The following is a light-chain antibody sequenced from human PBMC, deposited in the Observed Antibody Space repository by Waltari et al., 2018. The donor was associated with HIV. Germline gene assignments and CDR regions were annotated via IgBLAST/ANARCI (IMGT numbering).Light chain of an antibody. Sequence: DIVMTQSPDSLAVSLGERATINCKSSQSILYRSNNRNFLAWYQQKPGQPPKLLIHCATIRDSGVPDRFSGSESGTDFTLTISSLQAEDVAVYYCQQFFSPPWTFGQGTKVEMK. CDR2: CAT. V-gene: IGKV4-1*01. J-gene: IGKJ1*01. CDR1: QSILYRSNNRNF. CDR3: QQFFSPPWT.